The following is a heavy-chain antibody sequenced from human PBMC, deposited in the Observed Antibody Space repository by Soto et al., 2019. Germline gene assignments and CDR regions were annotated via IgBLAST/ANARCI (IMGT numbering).Heavy chain of an antibody. CDR3: ARDQLFYDSSGYYSVTTDAFDI. J-gene: IGHJ3*02. CDR2: IYYSGST. CDR1: GGSISSGDYY. D-gene: IGHD3-22*01. Sequence: SETLSLTCTVSGGSISSGDYYWSWIRQPPGKGLEWIGYIYYSGSTYYNPSLKSRVTISVDTSKNQFSLKLSSVTAADTAVYYCARDQLFYDSSGYYSVTTDAFDIWGQGTMVTVSS. V-gene: IGHV4-30-4*01.